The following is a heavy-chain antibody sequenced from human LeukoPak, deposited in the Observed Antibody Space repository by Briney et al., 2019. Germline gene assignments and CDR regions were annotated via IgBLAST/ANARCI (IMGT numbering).Heavy chain of an antibody. CDR1: GDSISSGSYY. V-gene: IGHV4-61*02. CDR3: ARDLFGAYGSGSYYNSLDP. Sequence: PSETLSLTCTVSGDSISSGSYYWSWIWQPAGKGLEWIGRIYTSGSTNSNPSLKSRVTISVDTSKNQFSLRLSSVTAADTAVYYCARDLFGAYGSGSYYNSLDPWGQGTLVTVSS. J-gene: IGHJ5*02. CDR2: IYTSGST. D-gene: IGHD3-10*01.